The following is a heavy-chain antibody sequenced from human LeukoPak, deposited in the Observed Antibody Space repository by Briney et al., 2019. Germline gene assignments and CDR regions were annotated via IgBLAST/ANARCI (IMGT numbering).Heavy chain of an antibody. CDR3: AGDKTTGGWYEFDY. D-gene: IGHD6-19*01. J-gene: IGHJ4*02. CDR2: ISSSSSYI. CDR1: GFTFSSYS. Sequence: PGGSLRLSCAASGFTFSSYSMNWVRQAPGKGLEWVSSISSSSSYIYYADSVKGRFTISRDNSKNTVYLQMNSLRTEDTAIYYCAGDKTTGGWYEFDYWGQGTLLTVSS. V-gene: IGHV3-21*04.